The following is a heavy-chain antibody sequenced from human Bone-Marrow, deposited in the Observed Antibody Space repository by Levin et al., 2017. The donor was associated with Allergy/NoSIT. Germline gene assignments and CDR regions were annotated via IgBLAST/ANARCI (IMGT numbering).Heavy chain of an antibody. CDR1: GSTVTDYY. V-gene: IGHV1-2*02. Sequence: ASVKVSCETSGSTVTDYYVNWVKLAPGQGLEWMGWINPNTGASKIAQNFQGRVTMTSDPSINTVYIYLSDLTSDDTARYFCTTPCVPAYSSCFDTWGQGTLVTVSS. CDR2: INPNTGAS. CDR3: TTPCVPAYSSCFDT. J-gene: IGHJ5*02. D-gene: IGHD3-22*01.